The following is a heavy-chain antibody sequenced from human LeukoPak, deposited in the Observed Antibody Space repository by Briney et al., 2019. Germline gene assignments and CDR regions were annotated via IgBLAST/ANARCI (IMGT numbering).Heavy chain of an antibody. Sequence: SQTLSLTCTVSGGSISSGSYYWSWIRQPAGKGLEWIGRLDSSERTNYNPSLKSRVTISSVDKSENQFSLKLSSVTAADTAVYYCARDRPTYCSSTSCYRDYYYYYMDVWGKGTTVTISS. V-gene: IGHV4-61*02. D-gene: IGHD2-2*01. CDR2: LDSSERT. CDR3: ARDRPTYCSSTSCYRDYYYYYMDV. J-gene: IGHJ6*03. CDR1: GGSISSGSYY.